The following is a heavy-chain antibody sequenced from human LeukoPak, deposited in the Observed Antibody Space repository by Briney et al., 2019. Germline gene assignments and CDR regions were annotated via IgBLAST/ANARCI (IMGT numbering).Heavy chain of an antibody. V-gene: IGHV1-46*01. CDR1: GYTFTSYY. J-gene: IGHJ4*02. Sequence: ASVKVSCKASGYTFTSYYMHWVRQAPGQGLEWMGIINPSGGSTSYAQKFQGRVTMTRDMSTSTVYMELSSLRSEDTAVYYCAREEPETYYYGSGSYYYWGQGTLVTVSS. CDR3: AREEPETYYYGSGSYYY. CDR2: INPSGGST. D-gene: IGHD3-10*01.